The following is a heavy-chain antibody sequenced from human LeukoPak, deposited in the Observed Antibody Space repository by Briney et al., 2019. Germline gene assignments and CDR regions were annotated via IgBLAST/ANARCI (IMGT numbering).Heavy chain of an antibody. V-gene: IGHV3-66*01. CDR2: IYSGGNT. CDR1: GFTVSSNY. CDR3: ARDPQSNAFDI. Sequence: PGGSLRLSCAASGFTVSSNYMSWVRQAPGKGLEWVSVIYSGGNTYYADSVKGRFTISRDNSKNTLYLQMNTLRAEDTAVYYCARDPQSNAFDIWGQGTMVTVSS. J-gene: IGHJ3*02.